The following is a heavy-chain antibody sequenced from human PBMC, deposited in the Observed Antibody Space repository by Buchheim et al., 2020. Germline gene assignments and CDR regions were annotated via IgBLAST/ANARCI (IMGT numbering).Heavy chain of an antibody. CDR2: INHSGST. J-gene: IGHJ5*02. D-gene: IGHD3-10*01. V-gene: IGHV4-34*01. CDR1: GGSFSGYY. CDR3: ARYGSGNLILNWFDP. Sequence: QVQLQQWGAGLLKPSETLSLTCAVYGGSFSGYYWSWIRQPPGKGLEWIGEINHSGSTNYNPSIKSRVTISVDTSKNQLYLKLSSVTAADTAVYYCARYGSGNLILNWFDPGGQGTL.